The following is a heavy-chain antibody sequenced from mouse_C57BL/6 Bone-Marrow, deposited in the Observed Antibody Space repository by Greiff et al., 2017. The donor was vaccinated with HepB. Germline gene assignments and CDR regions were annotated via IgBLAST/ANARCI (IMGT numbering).Heavy chain of an antibody. J-gene: IGHJ3*01. CDR2: ISNGGGST. D-gene: IGHD4-1*01. Sequence: EVKVVESGGGLVQPGGSLKLSCAASGFTFSDYYMYWVRQTPEKRLEWVAYISNGGGSTYYPDTVKGRFTISRDNANNTLYLQMSRLKSEDTAMYYCARQNWEGAWFAYWGQGTLVTVSA. V-gene: IGHV5-12*01. CDR3: ARQNWEGAWFAY. CDR1: GFTFSDYY.